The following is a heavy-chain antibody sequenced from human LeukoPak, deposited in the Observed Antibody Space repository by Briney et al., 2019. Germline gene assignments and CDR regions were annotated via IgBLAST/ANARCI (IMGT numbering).Heavy chain of an antibody. V-gene: IGHV3-74*01. CDR3: ARGPSAVAGFFDS. Sequence: PGGSLRLSCAASGFTFRSYWMHWVRQAPGKGLVWVSRIDSDGSSTSYADSVKGRFTISRDNAKNTLYLQMNSLSAEDTAVYYCARGPSAVAGFFDSWGQGTLVTASS. CDR1: GFTFRSYW. CDR2: IDSDGSST. D-gene: IGHD6-19*01. J-gene: IGHJ4*02.